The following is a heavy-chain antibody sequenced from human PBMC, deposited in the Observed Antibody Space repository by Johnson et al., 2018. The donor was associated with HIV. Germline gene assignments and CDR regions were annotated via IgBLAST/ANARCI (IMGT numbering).Heavy chain of an antibody. CDR2: ISGSGGST. D-gene: IGHD5-18*01. V-gene: IGHV3-23*04. CDR1: GFTFSDYY. CDR3: AKALGYSYGDAFDI. Sequence: VQLVESGGGVVQPGRSLRLSCAASGFTFSDYYMSWVRQAPGKGLEWVSAISGSGGSTYYADSVKGRFTISRDNSKNTLYLQMNSLRAEYTAVYYCAKALGYSYGDAFDIWGQGTMVTVSS. J-gene: IGHJ3*02.